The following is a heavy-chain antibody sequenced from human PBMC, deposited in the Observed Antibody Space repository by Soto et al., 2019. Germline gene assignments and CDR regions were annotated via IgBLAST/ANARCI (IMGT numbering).Heavy chain of an antibody. CDR1: GYSFTNYW. J-gene: IGHJ4*02. CDR3: ARSRITGSTWTFDY. CDR2: IYPGDSDT. Sequence: PGESLKISCKGSGYSFTNYWIGWVRQMPGKGLEWMGIIYPGDSDTRYSPSFQGQVTISTDKSIGTAYLQWSSLRASDSAMYYCARSRITGSTWTFDYWGQGTLVTVSS. V-gene: IGHV5-51*01. D-gene: IGHD1-20*01.